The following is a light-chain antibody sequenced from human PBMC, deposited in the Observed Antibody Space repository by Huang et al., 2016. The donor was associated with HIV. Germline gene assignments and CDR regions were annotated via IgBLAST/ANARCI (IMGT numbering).Light chain of an antibody. V-gene: IGKV1-39*01. J-gene: IGKJ2*01. CDR3: QQSYSTPPVYT. CDR1: QSISRF. CDR2: AAS. Sequence: DIQMTQSPSSLSASVGDRVTITCRASQSISRFLNWYQLNPGKAPKLLIYAASSLQSGVPSRFSGSGSGTDFTLTISSLQPEDFATYYCQQSYSTPPVYTFGQGTKLEIK.